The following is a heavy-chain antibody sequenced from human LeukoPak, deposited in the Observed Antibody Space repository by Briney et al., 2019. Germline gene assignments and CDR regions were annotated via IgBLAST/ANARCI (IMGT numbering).Heavy chain of an antibody. CDR2: ISTSGDTT. Sequence: PGGSLRLSCTASGFTFSSSAMMWVRQAPGMGLQWVSIISTSGDTTFYADSVKGRFTISRDNSKNTLYLQMSSLRVEDMAVYYCARRTQWFHLDFWGQGALVTVSS. CDR3: ARRTQWFHLDF. J-gene: IGHJ4*02. V-gene: IGHV3-23*01. CDR1: GFTFSSSA. D-gene: IGHD3-22*01.